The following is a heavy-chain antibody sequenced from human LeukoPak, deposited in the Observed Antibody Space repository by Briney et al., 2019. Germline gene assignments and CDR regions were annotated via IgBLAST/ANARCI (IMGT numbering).Heavy chain of an antibody. J-gene: IGHJ4*02. CDR2: ISGSGGST. CDR1: GITFSSYA. CDR3: ARDTRLMYYFDY. Sequence: GGSLRLSCAASGITFSSYAMSWVRQAPGKGLEWVSAISGSGGSTYYADSVKGRFTISRDNSKNTLYLQMNSLRAEDTAVYYCARDTRLMYYFDYWGQGTLVTVSS. V-gene: IGHV3-23*01. D-gene: IGHD2-2*01.